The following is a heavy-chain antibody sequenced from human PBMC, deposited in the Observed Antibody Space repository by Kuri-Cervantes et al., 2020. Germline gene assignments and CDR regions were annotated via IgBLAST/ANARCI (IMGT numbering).Heavy chain of an antibody. CDR1: GFSLSTSGVG. V-gene: IGHV2-5*01. CDR3: ARISNYDSSAQMDY. D-gene: IGHD3-22*01. CDR2: IYWNDDK. Sequence: SGPTLVKPTQTLTLTCTFSGFSLSTSGVGVGWIRQPPGKALEWLALIYWNDDKRYSPSLKSRLTITKDTSKNQVVLTMTNMDPVDTATYYCARISNYDSSAQMDYWGQGTLVTVSS. J-gene: IGHJ4*02.